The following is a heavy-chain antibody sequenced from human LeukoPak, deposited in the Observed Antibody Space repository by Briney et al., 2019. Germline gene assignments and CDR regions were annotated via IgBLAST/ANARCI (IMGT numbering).Heavy chain of an antibody. V-gene: IGHV4-39*01. CDR3: ASTGRVAYFDY. CDR2: TYYSGST. D-gene: IGHD2-8*02. CDR1: GGPISSSSYY. Sequence: PSETLSLTCTVSGGPISSSSYYWGWIRQPPGKGLEWIGSTYYSGSTYYNPSLMSRVTISVDTSKNQFSLKLSSVTAADTAVYYCASTGRVAYFDYWGQGTLVTVSS. J-gene: IGHJ4*02.